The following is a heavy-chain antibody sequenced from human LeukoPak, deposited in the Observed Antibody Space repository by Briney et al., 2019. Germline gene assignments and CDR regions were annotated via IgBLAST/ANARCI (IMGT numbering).Heavy chain of an antibody. D-gene: IGHD5-18*01. CDR2: ISSSSSYI. CDR3: ARVSSYGYPYGMDV. Sequence: PGGSLRLSCAASGFTFSSYSMNWVRQAPGKGLEWVSSISSSSSYIYYADSVKGRFTISRDNSRDTLYLQMNSLRAEDTAMYYCARVSSYGYPYGMDVWGRGTTVTVSS. V-gene: IGHV3-21*04. CDR1: GFTFSSYS. J-gene: IGHJ6*02.